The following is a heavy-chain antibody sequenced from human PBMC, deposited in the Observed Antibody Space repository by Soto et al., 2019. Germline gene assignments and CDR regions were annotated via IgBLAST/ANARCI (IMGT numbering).Heavy chain of an antibody. Sequence: QVQLVESGGGVVQPGRSLRLSCAASGFTFSSYGMHWVRQAPGKGLEWVAVISYDGSNKYYADSVKGRFTISRDNSKNMLYLQMNSLRAEDTAVYYCAKDVLRFLEWLAFYGMDVWGQGTTVTVPS. V-gene: IGHV3-30*18. CDR3: AKDVLRFLEWLAFYGMDV. CDR1: GFTFSSYG. D-gene: IGHD3-3*01. CDR2: ISYDGSNK. J-gene: IGHJ6*02.